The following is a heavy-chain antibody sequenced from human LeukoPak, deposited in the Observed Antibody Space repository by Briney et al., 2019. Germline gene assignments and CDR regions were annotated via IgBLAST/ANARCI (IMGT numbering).Heavy chain of an antibody. D-gene: IGHD4-17*01. CDR1: GFTFSSYG. Sequence: PGRSLRLSCAASGFTFSSYGMHWVRQAPGKGLEWVAVISYDGSNKYYADSVKGRFTISRDNSKNTLYLQMSSLRAEDTAVYYCAKSDYGGNSDYWGQGTLVTVSS. V-gene: IGHV3-30*18. CDR3: AKSDYGGNSDY. J-gene: IGHJ4*02. CDR2: ISYDGSNK.